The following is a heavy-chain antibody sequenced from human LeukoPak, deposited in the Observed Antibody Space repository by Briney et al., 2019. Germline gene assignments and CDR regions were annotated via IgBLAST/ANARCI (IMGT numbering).Heavy chain of an antibody. CDR1: GYTFTGYY. CDR2: INPNSGGT. CDR3: ASEYYDYVWGSYRDNWFDP. Sequence: KPGASVTVSCTASGYTFTGYYMHWVRQAPGQGLEWMGWINPNSGGTNYAQKFKGRVTMTGDTSISTAYMELSRLRSDDTAVYYCASEYYDYVWGSYRDNWFDPWGQGTLVTVSS. D-gene: IGHD3-16*02. J-gene: IGHJ5*02. V-gene: IGHV1-2*02.